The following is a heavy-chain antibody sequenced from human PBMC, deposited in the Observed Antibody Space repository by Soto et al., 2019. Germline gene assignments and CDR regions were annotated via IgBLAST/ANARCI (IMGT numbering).Heavy chain of an antibody. CDR3: ARGRVMRDNSYYDGMDV. CDR2: FIPGCAAP. V-gene: IGHV1-69*12. Sequence: QVLLVQSGAEVKKPVSSMKVSCKTSGGSFSTFAISWVRLAPGQGLKCMGVFIPGCAAPTYAQRFQGRITIDADESMGTAYLELNSLRTEESAFYYCARGRVMRDNSYYDGMDVWGQGTTVAVSS. D-gene: IGHD2-15*01. CDR1: GGSFSTFA. J-gene: IGHJ6*02.